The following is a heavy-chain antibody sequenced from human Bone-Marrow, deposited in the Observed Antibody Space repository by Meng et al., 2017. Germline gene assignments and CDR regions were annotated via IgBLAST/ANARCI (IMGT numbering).Heavy chain of an antibody. V-gene: IGHV1-2*06. D-gene: IGHD5-12*01. Sequence: ASVKVSCKPSGYNFPDYYIHWVRRAPGQGLEWMGRINTKSGDTHYAQKFQARVTMTGDTSISTAYMELSGLRSDDTAMYYCARADSGYDLDYWGQGTLVTVSS. CDR2: INTKSGDT. J-gene: IGHJ4*02. CDR1: GYNFPDYY. CDR3: ARADSGYDLDY.